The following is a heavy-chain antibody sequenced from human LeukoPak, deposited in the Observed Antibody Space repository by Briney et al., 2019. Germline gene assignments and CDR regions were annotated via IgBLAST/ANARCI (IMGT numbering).Heavy chain of an antibody. V-gene: IGHV3-30*18. CDR3: AKDYEKWELLYYYGMDV. CDR1: GFTFSTYW. D-gene: IGHD1-26*01. J-gene: IGHJ6*02. Sequence: PGGSLRLSCTASGFTFSTYWMHWVRQAPGKGLEWVAVISYDGSNKYYADSVKGRFTISRDNSKNTLYLQMNSLRAEDTAVYYCAKDYEKWELLYYYGMDVWGQGTTVTVSS. CDR2: ISYDGSNK.